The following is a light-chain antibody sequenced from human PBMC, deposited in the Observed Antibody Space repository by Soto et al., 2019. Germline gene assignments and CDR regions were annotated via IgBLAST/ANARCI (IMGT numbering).Light chain of an antibody. CDR3: QQYGDSPDTDRWT. CDR2: GAS. V-gene: IGKV3-20*01. CDR1: QSVRSSS. Sequence: EIVLTQSPGTLSLSPGERASLSCRASQSVRSSSLAWYQQKPGQPPRLLIYGASSRATGIPDRFSGSGSGTDFTLTISRLEPEDFAVYFCQQYGDSPDTDRWTFGPGTQV. J-gene: IGKJ1*01.